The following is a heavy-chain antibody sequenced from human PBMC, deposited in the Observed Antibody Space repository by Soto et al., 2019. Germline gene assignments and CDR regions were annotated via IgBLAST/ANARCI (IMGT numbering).Heavy chain of an antibody. D-gene: IGHD1-26*01. CDR3: ARDLAWAFDS. Sequence: PGGSLRLSCAASGFTFSTFSMNWVRQGPGKGLEWISKIDGSGGSISYADSVKGRFTISRDNGKNTLYLQMSSLRDEDTAVYYCARDLAWAFDSWGQGALVTVSS. V-gene: IGHV3-48*02. CDR2: IDGSGGSI. CDR1: GFTFSTFS. J-gene: IGHJ4*02.